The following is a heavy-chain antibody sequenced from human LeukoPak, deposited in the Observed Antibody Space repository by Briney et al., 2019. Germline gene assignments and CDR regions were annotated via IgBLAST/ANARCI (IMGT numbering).Heavy chain of an antibody. V-gene: IGHV3-23*01. Sequence: GGSLRLSCAASGFSFPSYAMSWVRQAPGKGLEWVSAISGGGGNTYYADSVKGRFTISRDNSKNTLYLQMNSLRAEDTAVYYCARGSRGDLNYAFYYWGQGTLVTVSS. D-gene: IGHD1-7*01. J-gene: IGHJ4*02. CDR3: ARGSRGDLNYAFYY. CDR2: ISGGGGNT. CDR1: GFSFPSYA.